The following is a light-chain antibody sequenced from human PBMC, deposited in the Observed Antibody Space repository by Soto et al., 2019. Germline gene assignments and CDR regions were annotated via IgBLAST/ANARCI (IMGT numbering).Light chain of an antibody. CDR1: QGVGNW. CDR2: AAS. V-gene: IGKV1D-16*01. Sequence: DIQMTQSPSSVSASVGDSVTFTCRSSQGVGNWLAWYQQKPGKAPKLLIYAASSLQRGVPSRFSGSGSGTDFTLTISCLQSEDFATYYCQQYYSYPSITFGQGTRLEIK. CDR3: QQYYSYPSIT. J-gene: IGKJ5*01.